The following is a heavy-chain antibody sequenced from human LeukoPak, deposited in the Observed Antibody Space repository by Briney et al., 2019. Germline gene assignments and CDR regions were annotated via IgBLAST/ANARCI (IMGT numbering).Heavy chain of an antibody. CDR1: VYTFTSYG. V-gene: IGHV1-18*01. J-gene: IGHJ4*02. CDR3: AREQYYDSSGYFDY. D-gene: IGHD3-22*01. CDR2: ISAYNGNT. Sequence: GASVNVSCKASVYTFTSYGISWVRQAPGQGLEWMGWISAYNGNTNYAQKLQGRVTMTTDTSTSTAYMELRSLRSDDTAVYYCAREQYYDSSGYFDYWGQGTLVTVSS.